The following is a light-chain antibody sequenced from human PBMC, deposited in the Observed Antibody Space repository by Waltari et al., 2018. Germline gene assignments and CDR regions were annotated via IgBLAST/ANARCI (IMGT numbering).Light chain of an antibody. CDR2: ENN. J-gene: IGLJ3*02. CDR1: SSNIGKNY. CDR3: GTWDSSLNHGRV. Sequence: QSVLTQPPSVSAAPGQVVTISCSGSSSNIGKNYVSWYQQSPGTAPKLLIYENNKRPSVIPDRFSGSKSGTSATLGITGLQTGDEADYYCGTWDSSLNHGRVFGGGTKLTVL. V-gene: IGLV1-51*01.